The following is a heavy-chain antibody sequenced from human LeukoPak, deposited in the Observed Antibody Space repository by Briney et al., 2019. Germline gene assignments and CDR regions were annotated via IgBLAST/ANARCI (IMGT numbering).Heavy chain of an antibody. CDR2: ISSSSSYI. Sequence: GGSLRLSCAASGFTFSSYSVNWVRQAPGKGLEWVSSISSSSSYISYADSVKGRFTISRDNSKNTLYLQMNSLRAEDTAVYYCAKDSTGTPFDYWGQGTLVTVSS. D-gene: IGHD1-1*01. CDR3: AKDSTGTPFDY. V-gene: IGHV3-21*01. CDR1: GFTFSSYS. J-gene: IGHJ4*02.